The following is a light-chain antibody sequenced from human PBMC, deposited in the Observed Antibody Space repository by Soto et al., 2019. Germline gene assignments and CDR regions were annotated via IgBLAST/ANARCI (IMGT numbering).Light chain of an antibody. CDR3: QQRDYWQVT. J-gene: IGKJ5*01. V-gene: IGKV3-11*01. CDR1: QSVSGY. Sequence: EIVWTQSPVTLSLSHGERATLSCRASQSVSGYLAWYQQKPGQAPRLLIYDVSNRATGIPARFSGSGSGTDFTLTISSLEPEDFAIYYCQQRDYWQVTFGQGTRLEIK. CDR2: DVS.